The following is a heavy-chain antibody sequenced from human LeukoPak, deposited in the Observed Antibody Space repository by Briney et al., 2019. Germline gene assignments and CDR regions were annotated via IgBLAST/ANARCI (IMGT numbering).Heavy chain of an antibody. V-gene: IGHV4-4*07. D-gene: IGHD3-10*01. CDR2: IYTSGST. CDR3: ARENQDRSITMVRVSYAFDI. CDR1: GGSISSYY. Sequence: PSETLSLTCTVSGGSISSYYWSWIRQPAGKGLEWIGRIYTSGSTNYNPSLKSRVTMSVDTSKNQFSLKLSSVTAADTAVYYCARENQDRSITMVRVSYAFDIWGQGTMVTVSS. J-gene: IGHJ3*02.